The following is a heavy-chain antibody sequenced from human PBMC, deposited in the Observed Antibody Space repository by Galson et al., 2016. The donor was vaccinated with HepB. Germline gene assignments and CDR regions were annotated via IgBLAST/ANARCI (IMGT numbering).Heavy chain of an antibody. J-gene: IGHJ4*02. D-gene: IGHD3-22*01. CDR3: AKEDSMLGVGGFDY. CDR1: GFSFNNYA. Sequence: SLRLSCAASGFSFNNYAMSWVRQAPGKGLEWVSGISGSGGSTYSADSVKGRFTISRDNSKNTLYLQMNSLRAEDTAVYYCAKEDSMLGVGGFDYWGQGTLVTVSS. V-gene: IGHV3-23*01. CDR2: ISGSGGST.